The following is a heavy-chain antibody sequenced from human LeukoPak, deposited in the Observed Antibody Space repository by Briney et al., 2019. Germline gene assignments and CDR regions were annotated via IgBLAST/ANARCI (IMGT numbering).Heavy chain of an antibody. Sequence: SETLSLTCSVSGGSISTYYWSWIRQPPGKGLEYIGYIYYLGNTNHNPSLKSRVTISVDTSKNHFSLKLTSVTAADTAVYYCARQGLIVRSPTWFDPWGQGTLVTVSS. D-gene: IGHD3-22*01. CDR1: GGSISTYY. V-gene: IGHV4-59*01. CDR2: IYYLGNT. CDR3: ARQGLIVRSPTWFDP. J-gene: IGHJ5*02.